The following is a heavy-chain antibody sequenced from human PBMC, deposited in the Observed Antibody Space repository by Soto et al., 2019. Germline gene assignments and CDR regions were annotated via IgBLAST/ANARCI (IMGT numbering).Heavy chain of an antibody. D-gene: IGHD2-15*01. Sequence: GGSLRLSCAASGFTFRSYGMHWVRQAPGKGLEWLAVISNDGTNKYLADSVKGRLTLSRDNSRNTLSLEINSLRPEDTAVYYCGKDTLDCSGGDCPLYYYYGMDVWGQGTTVTVSS. CDR3: GKDTLDCSGGDCPLYYYYGMDV. V-gene: IGHV3-30*18. CDR1: GFTFRSYG. J-gene: IGHJ6*02. CDR2: ISNDGTNK.